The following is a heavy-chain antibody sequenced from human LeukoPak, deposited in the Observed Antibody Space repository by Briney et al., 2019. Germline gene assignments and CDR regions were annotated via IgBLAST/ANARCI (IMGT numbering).Heavy chain of an antibody. J-gene: IGHJ5*02. CDR3: ARVKGLIVAVPAQRPNWFDP. Sequence: SETLSLTCAVYGGSFSGCYWSWIRQPPGKGLEWIREINHSGSTNYNPSLKSRVTISVDTSKNQFSLKLSSVTAADTAVYYCARVKGLIVAVPAQRPNWFDPWGQGTLVTVSS. CDR2: INHSGST. D-gene: IGHD2-2*01. CDR1: GGSFSGCY. V-gene: IGHV4-34*01.